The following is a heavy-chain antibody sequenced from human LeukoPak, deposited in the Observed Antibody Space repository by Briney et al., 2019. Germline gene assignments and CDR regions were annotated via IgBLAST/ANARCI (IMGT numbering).Heavy chain of an antibody. CDR3: ARLSSLANIAARGRTWFDT. CDR2: INHSGST. Sequence: PSETLSLTCAVYGGSFSGYHWSWIRQPPGKGLEWIGEINHSGSTNYNPSLKSRVTISVDTSKNQFSLKLSSVTAADTAVYYCARLSSLANIAARGRTWFDTWGQGSLVTVSS. J-gene: IGHJ5*02. V-gene: IGHV4-34*01. CDR1: GGSFSGYH. D-gene: IGHD6-6*01.